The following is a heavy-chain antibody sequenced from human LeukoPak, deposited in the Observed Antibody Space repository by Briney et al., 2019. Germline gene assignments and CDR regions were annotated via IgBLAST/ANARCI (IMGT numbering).Heavy chain of an antibody. Sequence: GGSLRLSCAASGFTFRSYSINWVRQAPGKGLEWVSSIDTASNTFYADSVKGRFTVSRDNAKNSLDLQMHNLRAEDTAVYYCARTVCSGGSCPHDSWGQGTLVTVSS. D-gene: IGHD2-15*01. J-gene: IGHJ4*02. CDR3: ARTVCSGGSCPHDS. CDR1: GFTFRSYS. V-gene: IGHV3-21*01. CDR2: IDTASNT.